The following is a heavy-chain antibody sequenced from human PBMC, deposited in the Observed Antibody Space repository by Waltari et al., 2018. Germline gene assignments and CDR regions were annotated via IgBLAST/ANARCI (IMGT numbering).Heavy chain of an antibody. V-gene: IGHV3-30*02. CDR3: AKDLGIFGVVIIYPDY. CDR1: GFTFSSYG. D-gene: IGHD3-3*01. Sequence: QVQLVESGGGVVQPGGSLRLSCAASGFTFSSYGMHWVRQAAGKGLEWVAFIRYDGSNKYYADSVKGRFTISRDNSKNTLYLQMNSLRAEDTAVYYCAKDLGIFGVVIIYPDYWGQGTLVTVSS. J-gene: IGHJ4*02. CDR2: IRYDGSNK.